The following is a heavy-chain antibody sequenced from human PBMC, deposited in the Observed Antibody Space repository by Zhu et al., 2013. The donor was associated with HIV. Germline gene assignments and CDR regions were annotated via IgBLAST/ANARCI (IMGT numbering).Heavy chain of an antibody. CDR3: ARRDGAGDPEDDAFDI. J-gene: IGHJ3*02. Sequence: QVQLVQSGAEVKKPGSSVKVSCKASGGTFSSYAISWVRQAPGQGLEWMGGIIPIFGTANYAQKFQGRVTITADESTSTAYMELSSLRSEDTAVYYCARRDGAGDPEDDAFDIWGQGTMVTGLF. CDR1: GGTFSSYA. CDR2: IIPIFGTA. D-gene: IGHD7-27*01. V-gene: IGHV1-69*12.